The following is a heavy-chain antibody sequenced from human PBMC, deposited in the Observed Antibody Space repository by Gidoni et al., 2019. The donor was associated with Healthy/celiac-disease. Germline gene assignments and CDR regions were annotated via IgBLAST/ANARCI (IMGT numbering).Heavy chain of an antibody. Sequence: QVQLVESGGGVVQPGSSLRLSCAASGFTFSSYAMHWVRQAPGKGLEWVAVISYDGSNKYYADSVKGRFTISRDNSKNTLYLQMNSLRAEDTAVYYCARKNYYDSSGYYPIDYWGQGTLVTVSS. V-gene: IGHV3-30*04. CDR2: ISYDGSNK. J-gene: IGHJ4*02. CDR3: ARKNYYDSSGYYPIDY. CDR1: GFTFSSYA. D-gene: IGHD3-22*01.